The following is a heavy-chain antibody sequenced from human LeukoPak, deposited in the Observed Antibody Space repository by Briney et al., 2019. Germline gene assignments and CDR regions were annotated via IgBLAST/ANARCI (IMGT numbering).Heavy chain of an antibody. Sequence: GSLRLSCAASGFTFGSYSMHWVRQAPGRGLEWVAVISYDSYNKWFAESVKGRLTISRDNSKNTLYLHMNSLRVEDTAVYYCTRVNTYYDVDGWFDPWGQGTLVTVSS. CDR1: GFTFGSYS. D-gene: IGHD3-16*01. V-gene: IGHV3-30-3*01. CDR3: TRVNTYYDVDGWFDP. J-gene: IGHJ5*02. CDR2: ISYDSYNK.